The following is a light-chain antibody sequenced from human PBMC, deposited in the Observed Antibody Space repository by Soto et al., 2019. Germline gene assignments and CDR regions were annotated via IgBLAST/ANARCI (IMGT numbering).Light chain of an antibody. CDR3: QQGRNWPLVA. J-gene: IGKJ4*01. CDR1: QPVSNY. V-gene: IGKV3-11*01. Sequence: EIVLTQSPATLSLSPGERATLSCRASQPVSNYLAWFQQKPGQAPRLLIYDVSNRATCIPARFSGSGSGTDFPLTISSLEPEDFAVSYWQQGRNWPLVAFGGGTKVEIK. CDR2: DVS.